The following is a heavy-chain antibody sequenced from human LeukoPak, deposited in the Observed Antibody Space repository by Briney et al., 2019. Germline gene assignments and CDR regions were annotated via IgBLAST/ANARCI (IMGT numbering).Heavy chain of an antibody. CDR1: GGSISSYH. CDR3: ARAVRGVIDYFDY. D-gene: IGHD3-10*01. V-gene: IGHV4-59*01. Sequence: SETLSLTCTVSGGSISSYHWSWIRQPPGKGLEWTGYIYYSGSTNYNPSLKSRVTISVDTSKNQFSLKLSSVTAADTAVYYCARAVRGVIDYFDYWGQGTLVTVSS. CDR2: IYYSGST. J-gene: IGHJ4*02.